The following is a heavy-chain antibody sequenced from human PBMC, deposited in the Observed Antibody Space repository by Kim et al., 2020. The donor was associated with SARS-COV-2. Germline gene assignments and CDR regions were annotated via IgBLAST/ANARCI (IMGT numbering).Heavy chain of an antibody. CDR2: SRNKANSYTT. Sequence: GGSLRLSCAASGFTSSDHYIDWVRQAPGKGLEWVARSRNKANSYTTEYAASVKGRFTISRDDSKNSLYLQMNSLTTEDTAVYYCVRPCLTNSRDNLCNYWGQGTLVTVSS. D-gene: IGHD1-20*01. CDR3: VRPCLTNSRDNLCNY. V-gene: IGHV3-72*01. J-gene: IGHJ4*02. CDR1: GFTSSDHY.